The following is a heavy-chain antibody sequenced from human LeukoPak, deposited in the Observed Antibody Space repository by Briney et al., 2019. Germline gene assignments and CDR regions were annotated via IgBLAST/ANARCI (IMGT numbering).Heavy chain of an antibody. Sequence: SETLSLTCTVSGGSIRSYYWSWIRQPAGKGLEWIGRIYTSGSTNYNPSLKSRVTISVDTSKNQFSLKLSSVTAADTAVYYFARHQPSGSRLDYWGQGTLVTVSS. V-gene: IGHV4-4*07. J-gene: IGHJ4*02. CDR3: ARHQPSGSRLDY. CDR1: GGSIRSYY. CDR2: IYTSGST. D-gene: IGHD1-26*01.